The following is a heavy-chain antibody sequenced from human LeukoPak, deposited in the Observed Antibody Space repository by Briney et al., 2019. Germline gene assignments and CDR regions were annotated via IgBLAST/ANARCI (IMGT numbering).Heavy chain of an antibody. V-gene: IGHV3-74*01. CDR3: ARDQGNGYSS. CDR2: INGFGNST. CDR1: GFTFSSYS. Sequence: GGSLRLSCAASGFTFSSYSMNWVRQTPGKGLVWVSRINGFGNSTSYAASVKGRFTISRDNAKKTLYLQMNSLRVDDTAVFYCARDQGNGYSSWGQGTLVTVSS. D-gene: IGHD5-12*01. J-gene: IGHJ4*02.